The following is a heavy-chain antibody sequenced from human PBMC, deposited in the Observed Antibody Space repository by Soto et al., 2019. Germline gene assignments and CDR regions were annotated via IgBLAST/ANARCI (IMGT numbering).Heavy chain of an antibody. Sequence: SETLSLTCTVSGGSISSSSYYWGWIRQPPGKGLEWIGSIYYSGSTYYNPSLKSRVTISVDTSKNQFSLKLSSVTAADTAVYYCARPRSSTNWFDPWGQGTLVTVPS. CDR2: IYYSGST. J-gene: IGHJ5*02. CDR1: GGSISSSSYY. CDR3: ARPRSSTNWFDP. V-gene: IGHV4-39*01.